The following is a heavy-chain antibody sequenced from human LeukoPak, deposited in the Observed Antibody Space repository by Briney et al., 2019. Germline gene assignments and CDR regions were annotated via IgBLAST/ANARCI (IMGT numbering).Heavy chain of an antibody. D-gene: IGHD3-10*01. CDR1: GGSFSGYY. Sequence: SETLSLTCAVYGGSFSGYYWSWIRQPPGKGLEWIGEINHSGSTNYNPSLKSRATISVDTSKNQFSLKLSSVTAADTAVYYCARARSRVIVNWGQGTLVTVSS. V-gene: IGHV4-34*01. J-gene: IGHJ4*02. CDR3: ARARSRVIVN. CDR2: INHSGST.